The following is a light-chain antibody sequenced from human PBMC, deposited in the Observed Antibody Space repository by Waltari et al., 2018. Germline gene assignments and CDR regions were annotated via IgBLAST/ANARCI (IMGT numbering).Light chain of an antibody. CDR3: HQYNDGPPFN. V-gene: IGKV3-15*01. CDR2: GAS. J-gene: IGKJ2*01. Sequence: EIVMTQSPATLSVSPGERAIISCRASQRVTTNLAWYQQKPGQPPRLLIYGASTRATDIPARFSGSGSGTEFTLTITSLQSEDFAVYYCHQYNDGPPFNFGQGTKLEIK. CDR1: QRVTTN.